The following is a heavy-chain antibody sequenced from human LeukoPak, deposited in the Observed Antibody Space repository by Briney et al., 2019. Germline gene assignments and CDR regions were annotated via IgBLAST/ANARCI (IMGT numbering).Heavy chain of an antibody. J-gene: IGHJ6*03. CDR2: MNPNSGNT. CDR1: GYTFTSYD. V-gene: IGHV1-8*01. D-gene: IGHD2-21*01. Sequence: ASVKVSCKASGYTFTSYDINWVRQATGQGLEWMGWMNPNSGNTGYAQKFQGRVTMTRNASISTAYMELSSLRSEDTAVYYCARSGDDYYYYYMDVWGKGTTVTVSS. CDR3: ARSGDDYYYYYMDV.